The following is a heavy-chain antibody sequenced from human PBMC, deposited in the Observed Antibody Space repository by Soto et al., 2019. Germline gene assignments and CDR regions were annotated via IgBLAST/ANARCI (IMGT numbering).Heavy chain of an antibody. CDR3: AKKYCTSTSCNDAFDI. CDR1: GGSVSSSY. J-gene: IGHJ3*02. Sequence: SETLSLTCTVSGGSVSSSYWTWIRQPPGKGLEWIGYLYKSGSTNYNPSLKGRVTISVDTSKNQFSLRLSSVTAADTAVYYCAKKYCTSTSCNDAFDIWGQGTMVTVSS. D-gene: IGHD2-2*01. V-gene: IGHV4-59*02. CDR2: LYKSGST.